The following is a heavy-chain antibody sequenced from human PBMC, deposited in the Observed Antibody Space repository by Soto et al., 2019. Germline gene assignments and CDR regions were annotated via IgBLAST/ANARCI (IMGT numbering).Heavy chain of an antibody. D-gene: IGHD1-1*01. V-gene: IGHV3-7*05. CDR3: ARDWGTPGRGSAVGYYYHYGMDV. J-gene: IGHJ6*02. CDR1: EFTFNTYW. Sequence: EVQLVESGGGLVQPGGSLRLSCIASEFTFNTYWMNWVRQAPGKGLEWVANIKEDGREKNYVDSVKGRSTISRDNAKNSVYLQMNSLRGEDTAVYYCARDWGTPGRGSAVGYYYHYGMDVWGQGTTVTVSS. CDR2: IKEDGREK.